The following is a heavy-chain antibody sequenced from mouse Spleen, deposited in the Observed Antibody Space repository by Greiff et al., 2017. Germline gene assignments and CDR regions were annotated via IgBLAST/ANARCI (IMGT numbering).Heavy chain of an antibody. D-gene: IGHD2-5*01. CDR2: FYPGSGSI. V-gene: IGHV1-62-2*01. CDR3: ARHGDAYYSNYGYFDY. Sequence: QVQLKQSGAELVKPGASVKLSCKASGYTFTEYTIHWVKQRSGQGLEWIGWFYPGSGSIKYNEKFKDKATLTADKSSSTVYMELSRLTSEDSAVYFCARHGDAYYSNYGYFDYWGQGTTLTVSS. J-gene: IGHJ2*01. CDR1: GYTFTEYT.